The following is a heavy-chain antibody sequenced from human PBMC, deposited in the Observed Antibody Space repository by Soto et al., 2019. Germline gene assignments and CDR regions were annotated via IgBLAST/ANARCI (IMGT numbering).Heavy chain of an antibody. CDR3: TGDPNYDSYYYYYYGMDV. Sequence: EVQLVESGGGLIQPGGSLRLSCAASGFTVSSNYMSWVRQAPGKGLEWVGRIKSKTDGGTTDYAAPVKGRFTISRDDSKNTLYLQMNSLKTEDTAVYYCTGDPNYDSYYYYYYGMDVWGQGTTVTVSS. D-gene: IGHD5-12*01. V-gene: IGHV3-15*01. CDR1: GFTVSSNY. J-gene: IGHJ6*02. CDR2: IKSKTDGGTT.